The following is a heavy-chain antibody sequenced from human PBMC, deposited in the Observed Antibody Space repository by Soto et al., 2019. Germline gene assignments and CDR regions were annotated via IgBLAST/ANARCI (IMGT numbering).Heavy chain of an antibody. V-gene: IGHV3-74*01. Sequence: GGSMRLSCSASGFTFSTYCMHWVRQAPGKGLVWVSVINSDGSKTSYADSVKGRFTISRDDAKSTLYLQMNDLRAEDTALYYCAKTIHTSDAFDIWGQGTMVTVSS. J-gene: IGHJ3*02. CDR2: INSDGSKT. CDR1: GFTFSTYC. CDR3: AKTIHTSDAFDI.